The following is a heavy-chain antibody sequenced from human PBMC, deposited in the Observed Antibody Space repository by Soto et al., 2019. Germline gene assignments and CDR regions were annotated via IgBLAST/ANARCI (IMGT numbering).Heavy chain of an antibody. V-gene: IGHV3-23*01. Sequence: GGSLRVSWATSGFTFSSYAMSWVRQAPGKGLEWVSSISGGGVTTSYADSVKGRVTISRDNAKNTLYLQINSLRDDDTAVYYCAKDIGSGWYSDFWGQGTLVTVSS. CDR1: GFTFSSYA. CDR2: ISGGGVTT. CDR3: AKDIGSGWYSDF. J-gene: IGHJ4*02. D-gene: IGHD6-19*01.